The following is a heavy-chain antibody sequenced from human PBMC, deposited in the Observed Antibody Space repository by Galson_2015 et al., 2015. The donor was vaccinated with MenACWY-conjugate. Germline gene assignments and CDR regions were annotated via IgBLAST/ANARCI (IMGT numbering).Heavy chain of an antibody. CDR3: ARDPPTAAGY. V-gene: IGHV3-53*01. D-gene: IGHD6-13*01. J-gene: IGHJ4*02. Sequence: SLRLSCAASGFTFSTYRMNWVRQAPGKGLEWVSFIYSGGSTYYADSVKGRFTISRDNSRNTLYLQMNSLRAEDTAVYYCARDPPTAAGYWGQGTLVTVSS. CDR1: GFTFSTYR. CDR2: IYSGGST.